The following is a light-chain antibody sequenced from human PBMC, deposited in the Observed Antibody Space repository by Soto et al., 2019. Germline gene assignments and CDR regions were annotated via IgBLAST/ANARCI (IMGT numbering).Light chain of an antibody. CDR3: QQRINWPIT. J-gene: IGKJ5*01. CDR1: QSVSSY. Sequence: EIVLTQSPATLSLSPGERATLSCRASQSVSSYLAWFQQKPGQAPRLLIFDASNRPTSIPARFSGSESGTDFSLTISSLEPKDFAVYYCQQRINWPITFGQGTRREIK. V-gene: IGKV3-11*01. CDR2: DAS.